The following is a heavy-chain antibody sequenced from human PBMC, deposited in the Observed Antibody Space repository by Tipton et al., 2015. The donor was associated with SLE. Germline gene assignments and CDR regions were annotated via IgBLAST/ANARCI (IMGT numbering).Heavy chain of an antibody. J-gene: IGHJ3*02. Sequence: SLRLSCAASGFTFSNYAMHWVRQAPGKGLEWVAVVSHDGSNKYYADSVKGRFTISRDTSKNTLYLQMNSLRAEDTAVYYCARARSGVGSAFDIWGQGTMVTVSS. CDR1: GFTFSNYA. CDR2: VSHDGSNK. V-gene: IGHV3-30*04. D-gene: IGHD6-19*01. CDR3: ARARSGVGSAFDI.